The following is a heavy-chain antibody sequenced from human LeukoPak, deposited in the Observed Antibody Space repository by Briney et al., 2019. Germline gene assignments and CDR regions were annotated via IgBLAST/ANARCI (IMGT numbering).Heavy chain of an antibody. CDR3: TTSQYSSASFDY. CDR1: GFTFSNAW. D-gene: IGHD6-19*01. CDR2: IKSKTDGGTT. V-gene: IGHV3-15*01. Sequence: GGSLRLSCAASGFTFSNAWMSWVRQAPGKGLEWVGRIKSKTDGGTTDYAAPVKGRFTISRGDSKNTLYLQMNSLKTEDTAVYYCTTSQYSSASFDYWGQGTLVTVSS. J-gene: IGHJ4*02.